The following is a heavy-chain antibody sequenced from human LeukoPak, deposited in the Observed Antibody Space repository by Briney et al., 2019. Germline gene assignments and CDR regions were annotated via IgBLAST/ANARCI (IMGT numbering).Heavy chain of an antibody. J-gene: IGHJ6*02. CDR1: GGTFSSYA. V-gene: IGHV1-69*04. CDR2: IIPIFGIA. Sequence: SVKVSCKASGGTFSSYAISWVRQAPGQGLEWMGRIIPIFGIANYAQKFQGRVTITADKSTSTAYMELSSLRSEDTAVYYCAREGAAPGGMDVWGQGTTVTVPS. D-gene: IGHD6-6*01. CDR3: AREGAAPGGMDV.